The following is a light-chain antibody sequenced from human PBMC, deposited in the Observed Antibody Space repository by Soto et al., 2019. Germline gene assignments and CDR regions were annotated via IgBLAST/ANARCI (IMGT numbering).Light chain of an antibody. CDR3: RSYAGSTNYV. J-gene: IGLJ1*01. Sequence: QSALTQPPSASGSPGQSVTISCTGTSGDVGGYNYVSWYQQHPGKAPKLMIFEVSERPSGVPDSFSASKSGNTASLTVSGLQAEDDADYYGRSYAGSTNYVFGTGTKLTV. V-gene: IGLV2-8*01. CDR2: EVS. CDR1: SGDVGGYNY.